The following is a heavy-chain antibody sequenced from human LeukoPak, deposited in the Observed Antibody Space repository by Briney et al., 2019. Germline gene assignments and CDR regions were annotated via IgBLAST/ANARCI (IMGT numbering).Heavy chain of an antibody. CDR3: ARDLNCGDYLPNWFDP. D-gene: IGHD4-17*01. CDR1: GFTFSSYW. CDR2: IKQDGREK. V-gene: IGHV3-7*01. Sequence: GGSLRLSCAASGFTFSSYWMSWVRQAPGKGLEWVANIKQDGREKYYVDSVKGRFTISRDNAKNLLYLQMNSLRAEDTAVYYCARDLNCGDYLPNWFDPWGQGTLVTVSS. J-gene: IGHJ5*02.